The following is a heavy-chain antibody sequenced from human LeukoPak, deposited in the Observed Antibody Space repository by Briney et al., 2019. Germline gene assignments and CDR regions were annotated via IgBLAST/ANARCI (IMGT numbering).Heavy chain of an antibody. J-gene: IGHJ4*02. CDR2: IIPILGIA. D-gene: IGHD3-22*01. V-gene: IGHV1-69*04. CDR3: ARDLDSSGEFDY. Sequence: ASVKVSCKASGGTFSSYAISWVRQAPGQGLEWMGRIIPILGIANYAQKFQGRVTITADKSTSTAYMELSSLRSEDTAVYYCARDLDSSGEFDYWGQGTLVTVSS. CDR1: GGTFSSYA.